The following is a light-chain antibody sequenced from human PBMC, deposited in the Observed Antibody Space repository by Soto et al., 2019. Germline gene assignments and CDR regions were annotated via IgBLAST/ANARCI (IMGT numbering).Light chain of an antibody. CDR2: EVT. CDR3: CSSAGGGTYV. Sequence: QSVLTQPASVSGSPGQSIAISCTGTSSVVGSYDLVSWYQQHPGKAPKLMIYEVTKRPSGVSSRFSGSKSGNTASLTISGLQAEDDADYYCCSSAGGGTYVFGTGTKV. J-gene: IGLJ1*01. V-gene: IGLV2-23*02. CDR1: SSVVGSYDL.